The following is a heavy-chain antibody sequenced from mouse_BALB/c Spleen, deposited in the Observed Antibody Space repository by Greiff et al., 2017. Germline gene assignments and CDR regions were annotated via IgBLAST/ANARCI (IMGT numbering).Heavy chain of an antibody. V-gene: IGHV14-4*02. CDR2: IDPENGDT. Sequence: VQLKQSGAELVRSGASVKLSCTASGFNIKDYYMHWVKQRPEQGLEWIGWIDPENGDTEYAPKFQGKATMTADTSPTTAYLQLSSLTSEDTAFYYWHYYYGSSTYYFDYWGQGTTLTVSS. J-gene: IGHJ2*01. D-gene: IGHD1-1*01. CDR1: GFNIKDYY. CDR3: HYYYGSSTYYFDY.